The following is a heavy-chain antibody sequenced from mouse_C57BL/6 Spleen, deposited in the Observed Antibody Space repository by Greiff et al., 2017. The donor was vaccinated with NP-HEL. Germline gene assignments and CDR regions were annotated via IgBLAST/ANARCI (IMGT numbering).Heavy chain of an antibody. D-gene: IGHD2-5*01. J-gene: IGHJ4*01. V-gene: IGHV5-4*01. CDR1: GFTFSSYA. CDR2: ISDGGSYT. Sequence: VQLKESGGGLVKPGGSLKLSCAASGFTFSSYAMSWVRQTPEKRLEWVATISDGGSYTYYPDNVKGRFTISRDNAKNNLYLQMSHLKSEDTAMYYCAREGYSNFAMDYWGQGTSVTVSS. CDR3: AREGYSNFAMDY.